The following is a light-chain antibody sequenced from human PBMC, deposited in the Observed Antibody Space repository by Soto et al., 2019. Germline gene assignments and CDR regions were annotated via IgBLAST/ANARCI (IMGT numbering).Light chain of an antibody. J-gene: IGLJ1*01. Sequence: QSALTQPPSVSGAPGQRVTISCTGSSSNIGAGYDVHWYQQVPGTAPKLLIYANKNRPAGVPDRFSASKSDTSASLAITGLQAEDEADYYCQSYDSSPSGYVFGTGTK. CDR3: QSYDSSPSGYV. CDR2: ANK. V-gene: IGLV1-40*01. CDR1: SSNIGAGYD.